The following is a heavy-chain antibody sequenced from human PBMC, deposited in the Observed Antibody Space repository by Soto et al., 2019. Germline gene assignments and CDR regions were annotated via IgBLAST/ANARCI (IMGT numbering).Heavy chain of an antibody. V-gene: IGHV1-24*01. J-gene: IGHJ4*02. CDR1: GYTLTELS. CDR2: FDPEDGET. D-gene: IGHD3-16*02. Sequence: ASVKVSCKVSGYTLTELSMHWVRQSPGKGLEWMGGFDPEDGETIYAQKFQGGVTMTEDTSTDTAYMELSSLRSEDTAVYYCASTPRRKQCYYGYICGSYRYPSDYWGQGTLVTVSS. CDR3: ASTPRRKQCYYGYICGSYRYPSDY.